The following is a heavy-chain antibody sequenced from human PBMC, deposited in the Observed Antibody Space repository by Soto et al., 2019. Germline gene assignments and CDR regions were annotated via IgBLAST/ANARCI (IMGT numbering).Heavy chain of an antibody. J-gene: IGHJ3*02. Sequence: SETLSLTCAVYGGSFSGYYWSWIRQPPGKGLEWIGEINHSGSTNYNPSLKSRVTISVDTSKNQFSLKLSSVTAADTAVYYCGRRDIVVVVAATGGAFDIWGQGTMVTVSS. CDR1: GGSFSGYY. V-gene: IGHV4-34*01. D-gene: IGHD2-15*01. CDR2: INHSGST. CDR3: GRRDIVVVVAATGGAFDI.